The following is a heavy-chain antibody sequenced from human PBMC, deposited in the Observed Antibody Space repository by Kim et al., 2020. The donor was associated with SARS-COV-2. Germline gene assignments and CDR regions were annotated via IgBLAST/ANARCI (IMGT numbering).Heavy chain of an antibody. Sequence: GGSLRLSCAASGFTFSSYAMSWVRQAPGKGLEWVSAISGSGGSTYYADSVKGRFTISRDNSKNTLYLQMNSLRAEDTAVYYCAKDNGFWSGYYNPGDYWGQGTLVTVSS. CDR2: ISGSGGST. CDR3: AKDNGFWSGYYNPGDY. D-gene: IGHD3-3*01. CDR1: GFTFSSYA. J-gene: IGHJ4*02. V-gene: IGHV3-23*01.